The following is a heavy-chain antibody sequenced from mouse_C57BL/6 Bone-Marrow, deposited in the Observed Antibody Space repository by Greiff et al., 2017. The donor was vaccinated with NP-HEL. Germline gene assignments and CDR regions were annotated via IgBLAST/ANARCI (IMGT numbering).Heavy chain of an antibody. D-gene: IGHD1-1*01. CDR1: GYTFTSYW. CDR3: ARTRDYYGRAGYFDY. V-gene: IGHV1-61*01. CDR2: IYPSDSET. J-gene: IGHJ2*01. Sequence: QVQLKQPGAELVRPGSSVKLSCKASGYTFTSYWMDWVKQRPGQGLEWIGNIYPSDSETHYNQKFKDKATLTVDKSSSTAYMQLSSLTSEDSAVYYCARTRDYYGRAGYFDYWGQGTTLTVSS.